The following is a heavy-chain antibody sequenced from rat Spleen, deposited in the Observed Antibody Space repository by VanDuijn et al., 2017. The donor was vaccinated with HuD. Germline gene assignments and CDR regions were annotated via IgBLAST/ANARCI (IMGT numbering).Heavy chain of an antibody. D-gene: IGHD1-2*01. J-gene: IGHJ1*01. Sequence: EVQLVESGGGLVQPGRSLKLSCAASGFTFSDYNMAWVRQAPMKGLEWVATIIYDGSSTYHRDSVKGRFTISRDNAKSTLYLQMDSLRSEDTATYYCARQSSSIPYYWYFDFWGPGTMVTVSS. V-gene: IGHV5S10*01. CDR3: ARQSSSIPYYWYFDF. CDR2: IIYDGSST. CDR1: GFTFSDYN.